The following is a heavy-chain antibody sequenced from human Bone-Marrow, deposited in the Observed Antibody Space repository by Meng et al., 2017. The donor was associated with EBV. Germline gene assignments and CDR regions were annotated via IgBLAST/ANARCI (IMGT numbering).Heavy chain of an antibody. J-gene: IGHJ4*02. CDR2: INPSGGST. V-gene: IGHV1-46*01. CDR3: ARDVRAVAYHFDY. Sequence: GVKVKSPGAPVQVSCKASGNTFTNYYMHWVRQAPGQGLEWMGIINPSGGSTSYAQKFQGRVTMTRDTSTSTVYMELSSLRSEDTAVYYCARDVRAVAYHFDYWGQGTLVTVSS. D-gene: IGHD6-19*01. CDR1: GNTFTNYY.